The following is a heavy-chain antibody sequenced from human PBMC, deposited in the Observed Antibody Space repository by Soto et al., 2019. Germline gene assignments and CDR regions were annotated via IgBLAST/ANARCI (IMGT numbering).Heavy chain of an antibody. CDR3: ARDKYYHFWSGRRYYHGMDV. D-gene: IGHD3-3*01. CDR1: GFTFSSYW. V-gene: IGHV3-7*03. J-gene: IGHJ6*02. CDR2: IKQDGSEK. Sequence: PRLSCAASGFTFSSYWMSWVRQAPRKGLEWVANIKQDGSEKYYVDSVKGRFTISRDNAKNSLYLHMNSLRAEDTAVYYCARDKYYHFWSGRRYYHGMDVWGQGDTATVSS.